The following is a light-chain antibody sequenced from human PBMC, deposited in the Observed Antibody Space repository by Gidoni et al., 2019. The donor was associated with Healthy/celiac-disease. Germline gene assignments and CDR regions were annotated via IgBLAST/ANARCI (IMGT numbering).Light chain of an antibody. CDR1: QGISNY. CDR2: AAS. J-gene: IGKJ1*01. CDR3: QKYNSAPWT. Sequence: DIQMTQSPSSLSASVGDRVTITCRASQGISNYFAWYQQKPGKVPKLLIYAASTLQSGIPSRFSGSGSGTDFTLTISSLPPEDVATYYCQKYNSAPWTFGQGTKVEIK. V-gene: IGKV1-27*01.